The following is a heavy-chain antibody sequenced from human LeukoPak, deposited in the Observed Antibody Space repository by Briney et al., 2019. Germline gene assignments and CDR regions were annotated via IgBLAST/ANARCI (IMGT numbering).Heavy chain of an antibody. CDR2: ISYDGSNK. V-gene: IGHV3-30*18. CDR3: AKDTTLDYDFWSGPGGFDP. D-gene: IGHD3-3*01. CDR1: GFTFSSYG. J-gene: IGHJ5*02. Sequence: PGGSLRLSCAAYGFTFSSYGMHWVRQAPGKGLEWVAVISYDGSNKYYADSVKGRFTISRDNSKNTLYLQMNSLRAEDTAVYYCAKDTTLDYDFWSGPGGFDPWGQGTLVTVSS.